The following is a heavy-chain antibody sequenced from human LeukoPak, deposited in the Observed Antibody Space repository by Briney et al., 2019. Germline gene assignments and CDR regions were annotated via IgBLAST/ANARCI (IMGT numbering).Heavy chain of an antibody. Sequence: ASVKASCKASGYTFTGYYMHWVRQAPGQGLEWMGWISAYNANTNYAQKLQGRVTMTTDTSTSTAYMELRSLRSDDTAVYYCASRVSDYGSGSFESDAFDIWGQGTMVTVSS. CDR2: ISAYNANT. CDR3: ASRVSDYGSGSFESDAFDI. J-gene: IGHJ3*02. V-gene: IGHV1-18*04. CDR1: GYTFTGYY. D-gene: IGHD3-10*01.